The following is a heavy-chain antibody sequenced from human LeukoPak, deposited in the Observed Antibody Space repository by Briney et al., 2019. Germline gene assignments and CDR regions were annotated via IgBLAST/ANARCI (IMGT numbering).Heavy chain of an antibody. Sequence: SETLSLTCAVSGGSISSGGYSWSWIRQPPGKGLEWIGYIYHSGSTYYNPSLKSRVTISVDRSKNQFSLKLSSVTAADTAVYYCARGYPYYDIWSGYQSQNWFDPWGQGTLVTVSS. CDR2: IYHSGST. D-gene: IGHD3-3*01. V-gene: IGHV4-30-2*01. CDR3: ARGYPYYDIWSGYQSQNWFDP. CDR1: GGSISSGGYS. J-gene: IGHJ5*02.